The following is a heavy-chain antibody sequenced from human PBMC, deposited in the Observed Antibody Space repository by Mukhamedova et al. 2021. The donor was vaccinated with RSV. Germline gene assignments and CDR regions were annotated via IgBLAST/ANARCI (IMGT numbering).Heavy chain of an antibody. Sequence: GYTFTSNYMHWVRQAPGQGLEWMGMINPSGGTTSYAQKFQGRVTMTRDTSTSTVDMELSSLRSEDTAVYYCAINLGTGVAVWGQGT. J-gene: IGHJ6*02. CDR1: GYTFTSNY. CDR2: INPSGGTT. V-gene: IGHV1-46*01. CDR3: AINLGTGVAV. D-gene: IGHD1-14*01.